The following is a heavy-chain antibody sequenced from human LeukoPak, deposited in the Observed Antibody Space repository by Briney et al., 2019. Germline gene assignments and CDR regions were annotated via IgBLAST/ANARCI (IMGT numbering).Heavy chain of an antibody. CDR3: ARDWHSSGWPNWFDP. CDR1: GGSISSGGYY. J-gene: IGHJ5*02. D-gene: IGHD6-19*01. Sequence: SQTLPLTCTVSGGSISSGGYYWSWIRQHPGKGLEWLGYIYYSGSTYYNPSLKSRVTISVDTSKNQFSLKLSSVTAADTAVYYCARDWHSSGWPNWFDPWGQGTLVTVSS. V-gene: IGHV4-31*03. CDR2: IYYSGST.